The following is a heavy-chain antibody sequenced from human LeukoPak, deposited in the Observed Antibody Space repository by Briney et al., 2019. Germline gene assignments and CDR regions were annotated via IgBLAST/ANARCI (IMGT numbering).Heavy chain of an antibody. CDR3: ASHYDTSGYHYFDF. D-gene: IGHD3-22*01. V-gene: IGHV3-48*03. CDR1: GFTFSSYA. J-gene: IGHJ4*02. Sequence: GGSLRLSCAASGFTFSSYAMNWVRQAPGKGLEWVSYVGSSGITIFYADSVKGRFTISRDNAKNSLFLQMNSLRAEDTAVYYCASHYDTSGYHYFDFRGQGTLVTVSS. CDR2: VGSSGITI.